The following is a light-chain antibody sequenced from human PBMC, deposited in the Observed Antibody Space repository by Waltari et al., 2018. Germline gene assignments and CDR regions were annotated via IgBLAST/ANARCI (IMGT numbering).Light chain of an antibody. V-gene: IGKV2D-29*01. CDR1: QSLLHSDGKTY. J-gene: IGKJ2*01. Sequence: VMTQPSPSLSVPPGQPASTSCMSTQSLLHSDGKTYLYWYLQRPGQPPQRLVYEVSKRVSGVPDRFRGSGAGTDFILKISRVEAEDVGLYYCMQSRHLPPTFGQGTKVEI. CDR3: MQSRHLPPT. CDR2: EVS.